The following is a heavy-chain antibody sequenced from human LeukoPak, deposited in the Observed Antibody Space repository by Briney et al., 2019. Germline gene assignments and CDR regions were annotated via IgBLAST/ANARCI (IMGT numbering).Heavy chain of an antibody. Sequence: SQTLSLTCSVSGGSIDNSEYYWSWIRQFPGKGLEWIGYIYYSGSTYYNPSLRSRLTISLDTSKNQFSLKMSSVTAADTAIYYCARGVVPGDLYNWFDPWGQGTLVTVSS. V-gene: IGHV4-30-4*01. CDR3: ARGVVPGDLYNWFDP. CDR1: GGSIDNSEYY. CDR2: IYYSGST. D-gene: IGHD3-3*01. J-gene: IGHJ5*02.